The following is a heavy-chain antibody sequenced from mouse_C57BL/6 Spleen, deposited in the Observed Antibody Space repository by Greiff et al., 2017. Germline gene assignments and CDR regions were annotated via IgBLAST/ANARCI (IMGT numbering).Heavy chain of an antibody. CDR2: INPSTGGT. CDR3: ARSLGSNYGPAMDY. V-gene: IGHV1-42*01. Sequence: VQLQQSGPELVKPGASVKISCKASGYSFTGYYMNWVKQSPEKSLEWIGEINPSTGGTTYNQKFKAKATLTVDKSSSTAYMQLKSLTSEDSAVYYCARSLGSNYGPAMDYWGQGTSVTVSS. CDR1: GYSFTGYY. D-gene: IGHD2-5*01. J-gene: IGHJ4*01.